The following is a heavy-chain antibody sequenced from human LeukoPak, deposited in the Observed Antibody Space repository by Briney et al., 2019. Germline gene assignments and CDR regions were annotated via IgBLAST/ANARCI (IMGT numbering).Heavy chain of an antibody. CDR2: FDPENGET. V-gene: IGHV1-24*01. CDR1: GYTLTEVS. D-gene: IGHD2-2*01. CDR3: ATVSQVGWFDY. J-gene: IGHJ4*02. Sequence: ASVTVSCKVSGYTLTEVSMHWVRQAPGKGLEWMGGFDPENGETMYAQNFKGRVTMTEDTSTDTACMEMSSLRSEDTAVYYRATVSQVGWFDYWGQGTLVTVSS.